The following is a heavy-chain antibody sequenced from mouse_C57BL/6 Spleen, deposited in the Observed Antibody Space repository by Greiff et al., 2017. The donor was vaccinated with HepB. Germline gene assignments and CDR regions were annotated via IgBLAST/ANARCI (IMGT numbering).Heavy chain of an antibody. V-gene: IGHV1-22*01. D-gene: IGHD2-4*01. CDR1: GYTFTDYN. J-gene: IGHJ4*01. CDR2: INPNNGGT. Sequence: VQLQQSGPELVKPGASVKMSCKASGYTFTDYNMHWVKQSHGKSLEWIGYINPNNGGTSYNQKFKGKATLTVNKASSTAYMELRSLTSEDSAVYYCARGVFDYESSYAMDYWGQGTSVTVSS. CDR3: ARGVFDYESSYAMDY.